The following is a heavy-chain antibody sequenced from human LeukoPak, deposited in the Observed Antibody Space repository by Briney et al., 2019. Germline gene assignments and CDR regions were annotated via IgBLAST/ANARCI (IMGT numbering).Heavy chain of an antibody. Sequence: GESLKISCAASGFTFSSYAMSWVRQAPGKGLEWVSSISRSGGSTFYADSVKGRFTISRDNSKNTLYLQMNSLRAEDTAVYYCAKEEVADYWGQGTLVTVSS. V-gene: IGHV3-23*01. CDR1: GFTFSSYA. CDR2: ISRSGGST. J-gene: IGHJ4*02. CDR3: AKEEVADY.